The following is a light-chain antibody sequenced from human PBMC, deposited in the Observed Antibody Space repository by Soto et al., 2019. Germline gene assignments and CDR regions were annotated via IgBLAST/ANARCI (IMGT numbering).Light chain of an antibody. V-gene: IGKV1-5*01. CDR3: QQYNSYSWT. Sequence: DIQMTQSPSTLSASVGDRVSITCRARQSISTWLAWYQQKPGKAPKLLIYDASSLESGVPSRFSGSGSGTKFTLTITSLQPXXFATYYCQQYNSYSWTFGQGTKVEIK. J-gene: IGKJ1*01. CDR2: DAS. CDR1: QSISTW.